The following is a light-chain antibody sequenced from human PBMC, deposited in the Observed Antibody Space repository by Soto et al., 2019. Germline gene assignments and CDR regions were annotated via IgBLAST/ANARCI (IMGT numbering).Light chain of an antibody. CDR1: QSVSSN. V-gene: IGKV3-15*01. CDR2: GAS. Sequence: EIVMTQSPATLSVSPGERATLSCRASQSVSSNLAWYQQKPGQAPRLLIYGASTRAAGIPARFSGSGSGTEFKLTITSLQSEYFAFDYCQHHNNWPPWTFGQGTKVEIK. CDR3: QHHNNWPPWT. J-gene: IGKJ1*01.